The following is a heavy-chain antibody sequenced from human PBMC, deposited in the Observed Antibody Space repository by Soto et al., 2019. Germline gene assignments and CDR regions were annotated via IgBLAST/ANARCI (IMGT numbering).Heavy chain of an antibody. Sequence: ASVKVSCKASGYTFTNYAFSWVRQAPGQRLEWMGWINAGNGNTKYSQKFQDRVTITRDTSASTAYMELSSLRSEDTAVYYCARDLGGWPDYWGQGTLVTVS. V-gene: IGHV1-3*01. CDR1: GYTFTNYA. D-gene: IGHD6-19*01. CDR2: INAGNGNT. J-gene: IGHJ4*02. CDR3: ARDLGGWPDY.